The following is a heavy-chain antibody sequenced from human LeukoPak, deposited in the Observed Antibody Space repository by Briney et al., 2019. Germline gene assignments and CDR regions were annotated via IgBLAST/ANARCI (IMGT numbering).Heavy chain of an antibody. CDR3: AREAYGDYVHDY. CDR2: ISYDGSNK. CDR1: GFPFSSYS. J-gene: IGHJ4*02. V-gene: IGHV3-30*03. Sequence: GSLRLSCAASGFPFSSYSMHWVRQAPGKGLEWVSVISYDGSNKYYADSVKGRFTISRDNSKRTLYLQMNSLRPEDTAVYYCAREAYGDYVHDYWDQGTLVTVSS. D-gene: IGHD4-17*01.